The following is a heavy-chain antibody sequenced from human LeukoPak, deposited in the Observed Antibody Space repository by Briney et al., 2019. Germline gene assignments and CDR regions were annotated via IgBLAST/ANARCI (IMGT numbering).Heavy chain of an antibody. CDR3: ASRHCSGGDCYFAGADPFDH. CDR2: VYKDGKI. D-gene: IGHD2-21*01. V-gene: IGHV3-53*01. Sequence: GGSLRLSCAASGFTVSSTYMSWVRQAPGEGLEWVPVVYKDGKIYYIDSVKGRFTISRDTSKNTLYLQMNSLRVEDTAVYYCASRHCSGGDCYFAGADPFDHWGQGTLVTVSS. J-gene: IGHJ4*02. CDR1: GFTVSSTY.